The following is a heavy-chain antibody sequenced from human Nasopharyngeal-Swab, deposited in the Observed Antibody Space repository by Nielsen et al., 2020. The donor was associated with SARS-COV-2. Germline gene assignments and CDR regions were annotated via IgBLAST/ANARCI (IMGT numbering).Heavy chain of an antibody. V-gene: IGHV3-23*01. CDR3: AKGGRSITIFGVAGSFDN. CDR1: GFTFSSYA. J-gene: IGHJ4*02. D-gene: IGHD3-3*01. Sequence: GGSLRLSCAASGFTFSSYAMSWVRQAPGKGLEWVSVISGIGSGTYYADSVKGRFTIPRDKSQNTLYLKMSSLRADDTAVYYCAKGGRSITIFGVAGSFDNWGQGTLVTVSS. CDR2: ISGIGSGT.